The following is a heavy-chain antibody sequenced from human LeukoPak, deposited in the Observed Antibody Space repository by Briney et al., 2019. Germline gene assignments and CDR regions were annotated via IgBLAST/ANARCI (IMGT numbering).Heavy chain of an antibody. Sequence: GGSLRLSCAASGFTFSNYAMSWVRQAPGKGLEWVSAISGSGDRTYYADSVKGRFTISRDNSKNTLYLQMNSLRAEDTAVYYCAKSRGVAGFDYWGQGTLVTVSS. J-gene: IGHJ4*02. CDR1: GFTFSNYA. D-gene: IGHD6-19*01. CDR2: ISGSGDRT. CDR3: AKSRGVAGFDY. V-gene: IGHV3-23*01.